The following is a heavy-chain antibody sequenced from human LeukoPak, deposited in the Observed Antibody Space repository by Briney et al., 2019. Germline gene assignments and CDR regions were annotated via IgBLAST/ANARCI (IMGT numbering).Heavy chain of an antibody. V-gene: IGHV3-7*01. CDR1: GFTFSSYW. Sequence: GGSLRLSCAASGFTFSSYWMSWVRQAPGKGLEWVANIKQDGSEKYYVDSVKGRFTISRDNSKNTLYLQMNSLRAEDTAVYYCAKDTNYYGSGRSSDLGYWGQGTLVTVSS. J-gene: IGHJ4*02. CDR3: AKDTNYYGSGRSSDLGY. CDR2: IKQDGSEK. D-gene: IGHD3-10*01.